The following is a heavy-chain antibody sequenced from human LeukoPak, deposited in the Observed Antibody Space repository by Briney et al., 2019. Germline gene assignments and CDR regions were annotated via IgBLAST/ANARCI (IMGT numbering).Heavy chain of an antibody. CDR1: GFTFSSYW. CDR2: IKTDGSST. D-gene: IGHD3-22*01. J-gene: IGHJ4*02. Sequence: GGSLRLSCAASGFTFSSYWMHWVRQAPGKGLVWVSHIKTDGSSTNYAESVKGRFTISRDNAKNTVYLQMNSLRAEDTAVYYCARDRHDYYDSSGYSVYWGQGTLVTVSS. V-gene: IGHV3-74*01. CDR3: ARDRHDYYDSSGYSVY.